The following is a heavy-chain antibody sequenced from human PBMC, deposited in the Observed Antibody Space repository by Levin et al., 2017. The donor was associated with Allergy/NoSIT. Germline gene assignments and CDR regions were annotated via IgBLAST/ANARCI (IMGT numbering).Heavy chain of an antibody. CDR3: ARGAANCGGDCYDN. V-gene: IGHV4-61*01. J-gene: IGHJ4*02. CDR2: IYYSGSI. Sequence: SQTLSLTCIVSGGSVSSGSYYWSWIRQPPGKGLEWIGYIYYSGSIKYNPSLKSRVIISVDKTKNQFSLELSSVTAADTAVYYCARGAANCGGDCYDNWGQGTLVTVSS. CDR1: GGSVSSGSYY. D-gene: IGHD2-21*02.